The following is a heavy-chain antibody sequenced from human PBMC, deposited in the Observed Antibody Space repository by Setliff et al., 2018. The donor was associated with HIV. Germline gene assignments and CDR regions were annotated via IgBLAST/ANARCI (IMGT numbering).Heavy chain of an antibody. D-gene: IGHD6-13*01. J-gene: IGHJ5*02. V-gene: IGHV4-38-2*02. CDR2: IYHSGIT. CDR1: GGSISRGYY. Sequence: PSETLSLTWTVSGGSISRGYYWAWIRQPPGKGLEWIASIYHSGITYYNPSLKSRVTISVGTSKNQFSLQLRSVTAADTAVYHCARQNIAAYWFDPWGQGTLVTVSS. CDR3: ARQNIAAYWFDP.